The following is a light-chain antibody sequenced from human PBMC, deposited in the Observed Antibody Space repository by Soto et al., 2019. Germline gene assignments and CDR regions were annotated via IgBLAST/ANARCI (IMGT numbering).Light chain of an antibody. CDR1: HSLGST. Sequence: EIVMTQSPATLSVSPGDRATLSCRASHSLGSTLAWYQQKPGQAPRLLIYGASTRAAGVPARFSGSASGTEFSLTISSLQSEDFAIYYCQHYHNWPYTFGQGTKLEIK. CDR2: GAS. CDR3: QHYHNWPYT. V-gene: IGKV3-15*01. J-gene: IGKJ2*01.